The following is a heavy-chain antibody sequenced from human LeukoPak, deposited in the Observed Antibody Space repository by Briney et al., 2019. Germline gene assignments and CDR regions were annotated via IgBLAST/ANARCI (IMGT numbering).Heavy chain of an antibody. CDR2: IYHSGST. CDR1: GASITSSGYY. D-gene: IGHD4/OR15-4a*01. V-gene: IGHV4-39*07. Sequence: SETLSLTCTVSGASITSSGYYWGWIRQPPGKGLEWIGTIYHSGSTYYNPSLKSRVTISVDTSKNQFSLRLSSVTAADTAVYYCASDFRMNMVDYWGQGTLVTVSS. J-gene: IGHJ4*02. CDR3: ASDFRMNMVDY.